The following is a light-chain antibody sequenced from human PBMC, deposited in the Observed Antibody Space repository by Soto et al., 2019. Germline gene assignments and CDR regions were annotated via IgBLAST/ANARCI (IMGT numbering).Light chain of an antibody. J-gene: IGKJ3*01. CDR3: QQRNNWPMIT. V-gene: IGKV3-11*01. CDR1: KIDSSY. CDR2: DAS. Sequence: EGVLTLSPDTLSSSSGGRAKLSSRTHKIDSSYLAWYQQKPGQAPRLLMYDASNRATGIPARFSGSGSGTEFTLTISSLQPEDFAVYYCQQRNNWPMITFGPGTKLDIK.